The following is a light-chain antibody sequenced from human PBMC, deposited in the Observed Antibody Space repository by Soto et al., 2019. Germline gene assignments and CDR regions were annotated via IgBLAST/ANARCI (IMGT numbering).Light chain of an antibody. CDR3: QQRSNWPT. CDR2: DAS. Sequence: EIVLTQSPATLSLSPGERATLSCRASQSVSSYLAWYQQKPGQAPRLLIYDASNRATGIPARFSGSGSGTDFTLTISSLEPEDFAVYYCQQRSNWPTFGLGTKVEIQ. J-gene: IGKJ1*01. V-gene: IGKV3-11*01. CDR1: QSVSSY.